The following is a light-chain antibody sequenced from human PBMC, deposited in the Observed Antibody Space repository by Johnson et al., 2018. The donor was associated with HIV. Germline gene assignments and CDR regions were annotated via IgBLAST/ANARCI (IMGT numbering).Light chain of an antibody. J-gene: IGLJ1*01. V-gene: IGLV1-51*02. CDR2: ENN. Sequence: SVLTQPPSVSVAPGQKVTISCSGSSSNIGNNYVSWYQQLPGTAPKLLIYENNKRPSGIPDRFSGSKSGTSATLGITGLQTGDEADYYCGTWDSSLSAGQGVFGTGTKVTVL. CDR3: GTWDSSLSAGQGV. CDR1: SSNIGNNY.